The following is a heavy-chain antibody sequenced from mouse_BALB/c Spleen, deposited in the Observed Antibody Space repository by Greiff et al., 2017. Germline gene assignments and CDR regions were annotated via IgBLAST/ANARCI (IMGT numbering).Heavy chain of an antibody. V-gene: IGHV5-17*03. Sequence: DVMLVESGGGLVQPGGSRKLSCAASGFTFSSFGMHWVRQAPEKGLEWVAYISSGGGSTYYPDTVKGRFTISRDNAKNTLYLQMSSLKSEDTAMYYCARTGGNYGVDYWGQGTSVTVSS. J-gene: IGHJ4*01. CDR3: ARTGGNYGVDY. CDR2: ISSGGGST. D-gene: IGHD2-1*01. CDR1: GFTFSSFG.